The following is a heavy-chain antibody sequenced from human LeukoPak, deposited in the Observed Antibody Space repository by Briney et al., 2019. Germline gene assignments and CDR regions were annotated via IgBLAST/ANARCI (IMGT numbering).Heavy chain of an antibody. CDR1: GFTFSTSG. Sequence: GGSLRLSCTGSGFTFSTSGMNWVRQAPGRGLDWISYISSSSDTIVYADSVKGRFTSSRDNAKHSLYLQMNSLRVEDTALYYCVRQFASWGQGTLVTVSS. J-gene: IGHJ4*02. CDR3: VRQFAS. V-gene: IGHV3-48*04. CDR2: ISSSSDTI.